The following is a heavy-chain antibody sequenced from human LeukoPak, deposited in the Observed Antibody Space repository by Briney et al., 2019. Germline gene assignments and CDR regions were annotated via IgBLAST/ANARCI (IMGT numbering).Heavy chain of an antibody. CDR1: GGSISSGGYY. Sequence: SETLSRTCTVSGGSISSGGYYWSWIRQHPGKGLEWIGYIYYSGSTYYNPSLKSRVTMSVDTSKNQFSLKLSSVTAADTAVYYCARDFGGYCSSTSCYAPNAFDIWGRGTMVTVSS. CDR3: ARDFGGYCSSTSCYAPNAFDI. V-gene: IGHV4-31*03. CDR2: IYYSGST. D-gene: IGHD2-2*01. J-gene: IGHJ3*02.